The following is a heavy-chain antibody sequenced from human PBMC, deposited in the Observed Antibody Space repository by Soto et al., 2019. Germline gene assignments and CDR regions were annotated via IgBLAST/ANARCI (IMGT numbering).Heavy chain of an antibody. CDR1: GGYFCYYY. CDR2: INHSGST. CDR3: ARGDY. V-gene: IGHV4-34*01. J-gene: IGHJ4*02. Sequence: PWEPTPPTPAVYGGYFCYYYWSWIRQPPGKGLEWIGEINHSGSTNYNPSLKSRVTISVDTSKNQFSLKLSSVTAADTAVYYCARGDYWGQGILVTGSS.